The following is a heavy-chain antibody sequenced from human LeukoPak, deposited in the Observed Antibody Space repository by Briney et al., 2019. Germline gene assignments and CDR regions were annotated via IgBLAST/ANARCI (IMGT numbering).Heavy chain of an antibody. CDR2: IYYSGST. J-gene: IGHJ4*02. V-gene: IGHV4-39*01. D-gene: IGHD3-22*01. CDR3: ARRNYDSSGYYTPLFDY. Sequence: SETLSLTCTVSGGSISSSSYHWGWIRQPPGKGLEWIGSIYYSGSTYYNPSLKSRVTISVDTSKNQFSLKLSSVTAADTAVYYCARRNYDSSGYYTPLFDYWGQGTLVTVSS. CDR1: GGSISSSSYH.